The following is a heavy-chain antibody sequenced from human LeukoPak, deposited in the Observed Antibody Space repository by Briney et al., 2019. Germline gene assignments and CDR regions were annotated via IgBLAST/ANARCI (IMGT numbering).Heavy chain of an antibody. CDR3: ARTAARRFDY. J-gene: IGHJ4*02. D-gene: IGHD6-6*01. CDR1: GYTFPSYF. CDR2: INPTGGST. Sequence: ASVKVSCKASGYTFPSYFMHWVRQAPGQGLEWMGIINPTGGSTTYAQKFQGRVTMTRDTSTSTVYMELSSLRSDDTAVYYCARTAARRFDYWGEGTLVTVSS. V-gene: IGHV1-46*01.